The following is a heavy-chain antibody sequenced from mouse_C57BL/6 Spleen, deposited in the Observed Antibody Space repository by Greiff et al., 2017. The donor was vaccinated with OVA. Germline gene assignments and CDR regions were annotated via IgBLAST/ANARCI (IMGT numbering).Heavy chain of an antibody. J-gene: IGHJ2*01. CDR1: GYTFTDYY. V-gene: IGHV1-26*01. Sequence: VQLQQSGPELVKPGASVKISCKASGYTFTDYYMNWVKQSHGKSLEWIGDINPNNGGTSYNQKFKGKATLTVDKSSSTAYMELRSLTSEDSAVYYCAIGYLNWGYYFDYWGQGTTLTVSS. D-gene: IGHD4-1*01. CDR2: INPNNGGT. CDR3: AIGYLNWGYYFDY.